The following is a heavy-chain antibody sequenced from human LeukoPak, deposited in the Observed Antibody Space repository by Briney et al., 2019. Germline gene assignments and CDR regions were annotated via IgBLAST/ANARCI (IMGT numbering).Heavy chain of an antibody. D-gene: IGHD2-15*01. Sequence: ASVKVSCKASGYTFTSHGISWVRQAPGQGLEWMGWISAYNGNTNYAQKLQGRVTMTTDTSTSTAYMELRSLRSDDTAVYYCARDPCSGGSCYVRVDYYMDIWGKGTTVTVSS. CDR2: ISAYNGNT. V-gene: IGHV1-18*01. CDR3: ARDPCSGGSCYVRVDYYMDI. CDR1: GYTFTSHG. J-gene: IGHJ6*03.